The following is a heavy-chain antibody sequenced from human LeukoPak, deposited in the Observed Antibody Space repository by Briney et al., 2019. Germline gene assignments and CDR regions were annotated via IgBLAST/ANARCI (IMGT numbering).Heavy chain of an antibody. D-gene: IGHD6-19*01. V-gene: IGHV4-4*07. J-gene: IGHJ4*02. Sequence: SETLPLTCTVSGGSISSYYWSWIRQPAGKGLEWIGRIYTSGSTSYNPSLKGRVTISMDKSKNQFSLKLRSVTAADTAMYYCAKMGGSAPYFFDYWGQGTLVTVSS. CDR1: GGSISSYY. CDR3: AKMGGSAPYFFDY. CDR2: IYTSGST.